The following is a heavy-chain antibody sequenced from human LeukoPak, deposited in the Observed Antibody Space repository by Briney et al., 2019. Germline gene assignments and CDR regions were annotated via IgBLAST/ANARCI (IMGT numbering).Heavy chain of an antibody. V-gene: IGHV3-11*04. CDR2: ISSSGSTI. CDR3: ARYDSSGYHIYYYYYYMDV. J-gene: IGHJ6*03. D-gene: IGHD3-22*01. CDR1: GFTFSDYY. Sequence: GGSLRLSCAASGFTFSDYYMSWIRQAPGKGLEWVSYISSSGSTIYYADSVKGRFTISRDNAKNSLYLQMNSLRAEDTAVYYCARYDSSGYHIYYYYYYMDVWGKGTTVTVSS.